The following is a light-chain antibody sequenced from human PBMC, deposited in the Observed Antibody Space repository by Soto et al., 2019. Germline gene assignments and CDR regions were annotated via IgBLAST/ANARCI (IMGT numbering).Light chain of an antibody. J-gene: IGKJ1*01. Sequence: IQMTQYPLSLSASVGDRLTITCRASQTITHLLNWYQQKPGQAPKLLIYAASSLQSGVPSRFSGSGSGTDFTLTISSLQPEDFATYYCLQDYNYPWTFGQGTKVDIK. CDR2: AAS. CDR3: LQDYNYPWT. CDR1: QTITHL. V-gene: IGKV1-6*01.